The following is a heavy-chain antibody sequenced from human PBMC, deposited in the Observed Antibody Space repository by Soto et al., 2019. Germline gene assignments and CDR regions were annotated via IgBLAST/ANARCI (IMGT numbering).Heavy chain of an antibody. CDR2: ISYDGSNK. J-gene: IGHJ6*02. Sequence: GGSLRLSCAASGFTFSSYAMHWVRQAPGKGLEWVAVISYDGSNKYYADSVKGRFTISRDNSKNTLYLQMNSLRAEDTAVYYCARERVLYYYYGMDVWGQGTTVTVSS. CDR1: GFTFSSYA. V-gene: IGHV3-30-3*01. CDR3: ARERVLYYYYGMDV.